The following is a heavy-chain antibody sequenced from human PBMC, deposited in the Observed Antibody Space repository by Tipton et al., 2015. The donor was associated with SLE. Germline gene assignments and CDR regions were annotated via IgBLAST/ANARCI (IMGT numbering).Heavy chain of an antibody. D-gene: IGHD5-12*01. Sequence: TLSLTCTVSGGSINSGIYSWVWIRQPPGKGREWIGNIYSSGSAYYNPSLKSPVTISLQTSKNQFSPKLSSLTAADAAVYYCASRIEWATKATFWGLGSLVTASS. J-gene: IGHJ4*01. CDR3: ASRIEWATKATF. CDR2: IYSSGSA. CDR1: GGSINSGIYS. V-gene: IGHV4-39*07.